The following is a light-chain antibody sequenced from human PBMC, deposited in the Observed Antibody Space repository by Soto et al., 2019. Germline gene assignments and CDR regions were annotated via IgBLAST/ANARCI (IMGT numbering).Light chain of an antibody. CDR1: QDIRTD. Sequence: DIQMTQSPSSLSASVGDRVTITCRASQDIRTDLGWYQQEPGKAPKRLIYSASTLESGVPPRFSGSGSGTEFTLTISSLQPEDFATYFCLQSYTSPHTFGQGTRVDFK. V-gene: IGKV1-17*01. CDR2: SAS. CDR3: LQSYTSPHT. J-gene: IGKJ2*01.